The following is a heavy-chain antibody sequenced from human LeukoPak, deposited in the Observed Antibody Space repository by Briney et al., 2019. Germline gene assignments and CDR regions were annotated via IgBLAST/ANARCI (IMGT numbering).Heavy chain of an antibody. J-gene: IGHJ5*02. CDR3: AREAPPPPLLGFGESPWFAP. V-gene: IGHV1-46*01. Sequence: ASVKVSCKASGYTFTSYYMHWVRQAPGQGLEWVGIIHPNNGNTRYAQKFQGRVTMTRDTSTSTVYMELSSLRSEDTAVYYCAREAPPPPLLGFGESPWFAPWAKGTLVTVSS. CDR1: GYTFTSYY. CDR2: IHPNNGNT. D-gene: IGHD3-10*01.